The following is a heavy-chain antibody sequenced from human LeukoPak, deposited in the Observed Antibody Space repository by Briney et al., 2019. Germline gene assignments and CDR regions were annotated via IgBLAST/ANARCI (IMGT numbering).Heavy chain of an antibody. CDR2: ISYDGSNK. D-gene: IGHD3-3*01. CDR1: GFTFSSYT. CDR3: ARDLYDFWSGYYRGPYYYYGMDV. J-gene: IGHJ6*02. V-gene: IGHV3-30-3*01. Sequence: GSLRLSCAASGFTFSSYTMHWVRQAPGKGLEWVAVISYDGSNKYYADSVKGRFTISRDNSKNTLYLQMNSLRAEDTAVYYCARDLYDFWSGYYRGPYYYYGMDVWGQGTTVTVSS.